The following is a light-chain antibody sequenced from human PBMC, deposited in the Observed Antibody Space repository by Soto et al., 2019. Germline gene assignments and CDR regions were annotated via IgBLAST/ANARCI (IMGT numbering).Light chain of an antibody. CDR1: TRAVTSGHY. Sequence: QAVVTQEPSLTVSPGGTVTLTWGSSTRAVTSGHYPYWFQQKPGQAPRTLIYDTSNKHSWTPARFSGSLLGGKAALTLSGAQPEDEAEYYCLLSYSGALVVFGGGTKLTVL. V-gene: IGLV7-46*01. J-gene: IGLJ2*01. CDR3: LLSYSGALVV. CDR2: DTS.